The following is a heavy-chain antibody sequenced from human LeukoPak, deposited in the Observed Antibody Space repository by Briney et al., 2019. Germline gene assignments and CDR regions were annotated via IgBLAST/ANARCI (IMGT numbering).Heavy chain of an antibody. V-gene: IGHV3-21*04. CDR3: ARPRLEYCSGGSCFDAFDI. CDR1: GFSFSSFS. Sequence: PGGSLRLSCAASGFSFSSFSMNWVRQAPGKGLEWVSYISGGSSFTYYVDSVKGRFTISRDNSKNTLFLQMNSLTAEDTAIYSCARPRLEYCSGGSCFDAFDIWGQGTMVTVSS. J-gene: IGHJ3*02. D-gene: IGHD2-15*01. CDR2: ISGGSSFT.